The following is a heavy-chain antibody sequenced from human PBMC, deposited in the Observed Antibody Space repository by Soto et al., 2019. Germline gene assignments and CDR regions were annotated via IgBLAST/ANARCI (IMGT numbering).Heavy chain of an antibody. Sequence: ASVKVSCKASGYTFTSYYLHWVRQAPGQGLEWMGIINPSGGSTTYAQKFQGRVTMTRDTSTSTVYVELSSLRSEDTAVFYCARSVEMATNFDYWGQGTLVTVSS. CDR1: GYTFTSYY. CDR2: INPSGGST. J-gene: IGHJ4*02. CDR3: ARSVEMATNFDY. D-gene: IGHD5-12*01. V-gene: IGHV1-46*01.